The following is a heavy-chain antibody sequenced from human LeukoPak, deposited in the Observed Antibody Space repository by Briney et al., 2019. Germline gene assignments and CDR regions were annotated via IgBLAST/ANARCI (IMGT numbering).Heavy chain of an antibody. CDR1: GGSISSDSYD. J-gene: IGHJ4*02. D-gene: IGHD4-17*01. V-gene: IGHV4-61*02. CDR2: IYSSGSA. Sequence: SQTLSLTCTVSGGSISSDSYDWSWIRQPAGKELEWIGRIYSSGSANFNPSLKSRVTISLDTSKNQFSLKLSSVTAADTAVYYCARMTTLSPFDYWGQGTLVTVSS. CDR3: ARMTTLSPFDY.